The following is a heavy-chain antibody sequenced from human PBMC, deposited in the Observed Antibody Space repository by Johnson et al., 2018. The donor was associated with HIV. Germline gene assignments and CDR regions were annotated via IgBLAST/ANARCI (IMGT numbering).Heavy chain of an antibody. CDR2: ISWNSGSI. J-gene: IGHJ3*02. D-gene: IGHD6-13*01. CDR1: GFTFDDYA. CDR3: AKDEAQTLASAGRDAFDI. Sequence: VQLVESGGGLVQPGRSLRLSCAASGFTFDDYAMHWVRQAPGKGLEWVSGISWNSGSIGYADSVKGRFTISRDNSKNTLYLQMNSLRPEDTALYYCAKDEAQTLASAGRDAFDIWGQGTMVTVSS. V-gene: IGHV3-9*01.